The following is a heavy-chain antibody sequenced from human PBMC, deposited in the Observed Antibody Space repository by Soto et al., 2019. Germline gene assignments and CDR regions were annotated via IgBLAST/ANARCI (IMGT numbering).Heavy chain of an antibody. CDR3: ARPDYYDSSAPTAFDI. D-gene: IGHD3-22*01. V-gene: IGHV5-51*01. CDR1: GYIFTSYW. Sequence: GESLKISCNGSGYIFTSYWIGWVRQMPGKGLEWMGIIYPGDSDTRYSPSFQGQVTISADKSISTAYLQWSSLKASDTAMYYCARPDYYDSSAPTAFDIWGQGTMVTVSS. J-gene: IGHJ3*02. CDR2: IYPGDSDT.